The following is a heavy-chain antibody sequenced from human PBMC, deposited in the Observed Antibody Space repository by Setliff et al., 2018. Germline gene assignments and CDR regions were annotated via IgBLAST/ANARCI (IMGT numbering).Heavy chain of an antibody. J-gene: IGHJ6*03. CDR2: IYIGGSA. V-gene: IGHV4-4*07. Sequence: ASETLSLTCTVSGGSISSYYWSWIRQRAGKGLEWIGHIYIGGSANYNPSLKSRVTMSIDTSKNQFSLKLNSVTAADMAVYYCAREQWLDPPGYYYMDVWAKGTTVTVSS. CDR1: GGSISSYY. CDR3: AREQWLDPPGYYYMDV. D-gene: IGHD6-19*01.